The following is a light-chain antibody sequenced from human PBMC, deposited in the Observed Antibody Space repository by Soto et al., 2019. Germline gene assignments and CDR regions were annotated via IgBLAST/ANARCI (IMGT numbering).Light chain of an antibody. V-gene: IGKV1-9*01. J-gene: IGKJ1*01. Sequence: DIQLTQSPSFLSASVGDRVTITCRASQGISSYLAWYQQKPGKAPKLLIYAASTLQSGVPSRFSGIGSGTEFTLTISSLQPEDFTTYYCQQLNSYPWTFGQGTKVDIK. CDR2: AAS. CDR1: QGISSY. CDR3: QQLNSYPWT.